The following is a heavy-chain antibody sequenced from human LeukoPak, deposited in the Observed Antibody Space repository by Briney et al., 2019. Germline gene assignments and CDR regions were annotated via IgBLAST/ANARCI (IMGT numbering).Heavy chain of an antibody. CDR3: ARGPLPELYGDYGNYYYGMDV. Sequence: SETLSLTCTVSGGSISSGDYYWSWIRQPPGKGLEWIWYIYYSGSTYYNPSLKSRVTISVDTSKNQFSLKLSSVTAADTAVYYCARGPLPELYGDYGNYYYGMDVWGQGTTVTVSS. CDR1: GGSISSGDYY. D-gene: IGHD4-17*01. CDR2: IYYSGST. V-gene: IGHV4-30-4*01. J-gene: IGHJ6*02.